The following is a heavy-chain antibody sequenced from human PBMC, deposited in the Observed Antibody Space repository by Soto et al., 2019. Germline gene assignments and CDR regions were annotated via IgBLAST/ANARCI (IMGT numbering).Heavy chain of an antibody. CDR2: LSGSGTST. V-gene: IGHV3-23*01. D-gene: IGHD6-19*01. CDR3: AKATTNGGWFNPFDS. CDR1: GFSFVNYA. J-gene: IGHJ4*02. Sequence: GSLRLSCAASGFSFVNYAMNWVRQAPGKGLEWVSGLSGSGTSTYYADAVKGRFTISRDNSRDTLFLQMNSLTADDTAVYYCAKATTNGGWFNPFDSWGQGALVTVSS.